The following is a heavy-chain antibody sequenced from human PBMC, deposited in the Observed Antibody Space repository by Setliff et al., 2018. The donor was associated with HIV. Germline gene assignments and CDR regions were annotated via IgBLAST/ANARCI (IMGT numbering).Heavy chain of an antibody. D-gene: IGHD2-21*02. CDR1: RGSISRYY. Sequence: PSETLSLTCTVSRGSISRYYWSWIRQPPGKGLEWIGYIYYSGSATYNPSLKSQASISVDTSRNEFSLKLSSVTAADTAVYFCARGGAFCGRDSCYYLDYWGQGNPVTVSS. CDR2: IYYSGSA. V-gene: IGHV4-59*12. J-gene: IGHJ4*02. CDR3: ARGGAFCGRDSCYYLDY.